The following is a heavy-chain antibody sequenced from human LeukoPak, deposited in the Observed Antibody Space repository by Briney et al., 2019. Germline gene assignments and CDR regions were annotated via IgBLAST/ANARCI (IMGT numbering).Heavy chain of an antibody. CDR2: IYTSGST. Sequence: SETLSLTCTVSGGSISSDNYFWSWIRQPAGKGLEWIGRIYTSGSTNYNPSLKSRVTISVDTSKNQFSLKLSSVTAADTAVYYCARRAPRYYMDVWGKGTTVTVSS. V-gene: IGHV4-61*02. J-gene: IGHJ6*03. CDR1: GGSISSDNYF. CDR3: ARRAPRYYMDV.